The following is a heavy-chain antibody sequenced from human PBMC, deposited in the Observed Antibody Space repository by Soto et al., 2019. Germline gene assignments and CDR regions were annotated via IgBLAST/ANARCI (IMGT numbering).Heavy chain of an antibody. V-gene: IGHV4-4*02. J-gene: IGHJ4*02. CDR2: VFHTVTT. Sequence: QVQLQESCPGLVKPSGTLSLPCAVSGDSVSSPYYWCWVRQPPGKGLEWMGEVFHTVTTSYNPSLRSRVPISMDKSINQFSLDRSSVTAADTAVYYCARSAGWYAVHSWGPGTLVIV. D-gene: IGHD6-19*01. CDR1: GDSVSSPYY. CDR3: ARSAGWYAVHS.